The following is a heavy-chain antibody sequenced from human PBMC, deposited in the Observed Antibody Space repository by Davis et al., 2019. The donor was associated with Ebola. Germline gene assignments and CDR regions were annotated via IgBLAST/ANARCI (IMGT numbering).Heavy chain of an antibody. V-gene: IGHV3-73*01. Sequence: GESLKISCAASGFTFSSYAMHWVRQASGKGLEWVGRIRSKANSYATAYAASVKGRFTISRDDSKNTAYLQMNSLKTEDTAVYYCTTTRGYSGSYHDYWGQGTLVTVSS. J-gene: IGHJ4*02. CDR3: TTTRGYSGSYHDY. D-gene: IGHD1-26*01. CDR1: GFTFSSYA. CDR2: IRSKANSYAT.